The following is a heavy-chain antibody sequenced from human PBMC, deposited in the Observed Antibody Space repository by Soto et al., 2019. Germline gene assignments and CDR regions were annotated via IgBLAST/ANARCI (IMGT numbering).Heavy chain of an antibody. CDR3: AREQGCSSTSCYHYYYGMDV. CDR2: IYSGGST. D-gene: IGHD2-2*01. CDR1: GGSISSFY. J-gene: IGHJ6*02. Sequence: PSETLSLTCTVSGGSISSFYWSWVRQAPGKGLEWVSVIYSGGSTYYADSVKGRFTISRDNSKNTLYLQMNSLRAEDTAVYYCAREQGCSSTSCYHYYYGMDVWGQGTTVTVSS. V-gene: IGHV3-53*01.